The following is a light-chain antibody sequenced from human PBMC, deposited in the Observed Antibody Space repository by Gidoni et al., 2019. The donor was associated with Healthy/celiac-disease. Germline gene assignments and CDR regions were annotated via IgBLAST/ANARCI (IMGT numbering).Light chain of an antibody. Sequence: QSALTQPPSASGSPGQSVTISCTGTSSDVGGYNYVSWYQQHPGKAPKLMIYEVSKRPSGVPDRFSGSKSGNTASLTVSGLQAEDEADYYCSSYAGSNNFEIKVFGTGTKVTVL. CDR2: EVS. J-gene: IGLJ1*01. CDR3: SSYAGSNNFEIKV. V-gene: IGLV2-8*01. CDR1: SSDVGGYNY.